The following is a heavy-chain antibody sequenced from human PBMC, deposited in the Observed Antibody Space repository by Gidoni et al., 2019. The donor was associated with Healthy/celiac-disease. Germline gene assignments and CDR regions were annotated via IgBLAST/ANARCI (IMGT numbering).Heavy chain of an antibody. D-gene: IGHD5-12*01. CDR2: IYPGDSDT. CDR3: ARGRMATIPYYFDY. Sequence: EVQLVQSGAEEKKPGESLKISSKGSGYSVTSYWIGWVRQMPGKGLEWMGIIYPGDSDTRYSPSFQGQVTISAAKSIRTAYLQWSSLKASDTAMYYCARGRMATIPYYFDYWGQGTLVTVSS. J-gene: IGHJ4*02. CDR1: GYSVTSYW. V-gene: IGHV5-51*01.